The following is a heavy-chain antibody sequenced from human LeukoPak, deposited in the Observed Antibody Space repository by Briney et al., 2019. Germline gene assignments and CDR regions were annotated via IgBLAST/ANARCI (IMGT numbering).Heavy chain of an antibody. D-gene: IGHD6-13*01. V-gene: IGHV4-34*01. CDR2: IKHSGST. CDR1: GGSFSGYY. J-gene: IGHJ4*02. Sequence: SETLSLTCAVYGGSFSGYYWSWIRQPPGKGLEWIGEIKHSGSTNYNPSLKSRVTISVDTSKSQFSLKLSSVTAADTAVYYCARGPYSSSWQTEYYFDYWGQGTLVTVSS. CDR3: ARGPYSSSWQTEYYFDY.